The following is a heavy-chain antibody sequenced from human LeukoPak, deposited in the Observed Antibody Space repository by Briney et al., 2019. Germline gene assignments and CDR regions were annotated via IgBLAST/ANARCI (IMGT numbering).Heavy chain of an antibody. CDR1: GFTFDDYA. D-gene: IGHD3-10*01. Sequence: GRSLRLSCAAPGFTFDDYAMHWVRQAPGKGLEWVSGISWNSGSIGYADSVKGRFTISRDNAKNSLYLQMNSLRAEDTALYYCAKDVGSGSYYSPGGAFDIWGQGTMVTVSS. V-gene: IGHV3-9*01. J-gene: IGHJ3*02. CDR2: ISWNSGSI. CDR3: AKDVGSGSYYSPGGAFDI.